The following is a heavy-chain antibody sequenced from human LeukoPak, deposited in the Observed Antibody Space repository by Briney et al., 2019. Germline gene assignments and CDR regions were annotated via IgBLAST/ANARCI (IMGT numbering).Heavy chain of an antibody. CDR1: GFTFSSYD. CDR2: IGTAGDT. CDR3: TRAQPDYGGYSPYYYGLDA. J-gene: IGHJ6*02. V-gene: IGHV3-13*01. Sequence: GGSLRLSCAASGFTFSSYDMHWVRQVTGKGLEWVSAIGTAGDTYCPGSVKGRFTISRENAKNSLYLQMNSLRAGDTAVYYCTRAQPDYGGYSPYYYGLDAWGQGTTVTVSS. D-gene: IGHD4-23*01.